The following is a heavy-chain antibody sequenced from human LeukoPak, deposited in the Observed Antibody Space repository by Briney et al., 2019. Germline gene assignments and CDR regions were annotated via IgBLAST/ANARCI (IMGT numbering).Heavy chain of an antibody. V-gene: IGHV1-69*13. D-gene: IGHD5-24*01. CDR1: GGTFSSYA. J-gene: IGHJ4*02. CDR2: IIPIFGTA. Sequence: SVKVSCKASGGTFSSYATSWVRQAPGQGLEWMGGIIPIFGTANYAQKFQGRVTITADESTSTAYMELSSLRSEDTAVYYCARGREEMATTGDFDYWGQGTLVTVSS. CDR3: ARGREEMATTGDFDY.